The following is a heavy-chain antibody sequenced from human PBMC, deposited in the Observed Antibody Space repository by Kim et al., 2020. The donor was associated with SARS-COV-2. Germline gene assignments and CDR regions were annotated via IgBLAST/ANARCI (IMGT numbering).Heavy chain of an antibody. CDR3: ARDSSSSEWFDP. D-gene: IGHD6-6*01. V-gene: IGHV1-69*01. J-gene: IGHJ5*02. Sequence: NYAQKFKGRVTITADESTSTAYMELSSLRSEDTAVYYCARDSSSSEWFDPWGQGTLVTVSS.